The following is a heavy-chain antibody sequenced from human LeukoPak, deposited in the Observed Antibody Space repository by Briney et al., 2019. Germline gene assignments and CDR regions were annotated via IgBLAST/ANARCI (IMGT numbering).Heavy chain of an antibody. CDR1: GFTFSSYG. J-gene: IGHJ4*02. D-gene: IGHD4-17*01. CDR2: IRYDGSNK. V-gene: IGHV3-30*02. CDR3: AKDRVNYGDYRNDY. Sequence: PGGSLRLSCAASGFTFSSYGMHWVRQAPGKGLEWVAFIRYDGSNKYYADPVKGRFTISRDNSKNTLYLQMNSLRAEDTAVYYCAKDRVNYGDYRNDYWGQGTLVTVSS.